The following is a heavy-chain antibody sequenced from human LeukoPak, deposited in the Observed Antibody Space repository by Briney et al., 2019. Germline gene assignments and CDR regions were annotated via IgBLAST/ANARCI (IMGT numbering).Heavy chain of an antibody. CDR2: IYYSGST. CDR3: ARFSPDIWNDVEDDY. D-gene: IGHD1-20*01. Sequence: DPSETLSLTCTVSGGSISSYYWSWIRQPPGKGLEWIGYIYYSGSTNYNPSLKSRVTISVDMSKNQFSLKLSSVTAADTAVYYCARFSPDIWNDVEDDYWGQGTLVTVSS. CDR1: GGSISSYY. J-gene: IGHJ4*02. V-gene: IGHV4-59*08.